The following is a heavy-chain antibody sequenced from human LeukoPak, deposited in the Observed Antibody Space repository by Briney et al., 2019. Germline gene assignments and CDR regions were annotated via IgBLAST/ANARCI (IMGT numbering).Heavy chain of an antibody. CDR1: GFTFSSYS. Sequence: GGSLRLSCAASGFTFSSYSMNWVRQAPGKGLEWVSSISSSSSYIYYADSVKGRFTISRDNAKNSLYLQMNSLRAEDTAVYYCARDLRTSDYYDSSGYYYFGYWGQGTLVTVSS. CDR2: ISSSSSYI. V-gene: IGHV3-21*01. CDR3: ARDLRTSDYYDSSGYYYFGY. D-gene: IGHD3-22*01. J-gene: IGHJ4*02.